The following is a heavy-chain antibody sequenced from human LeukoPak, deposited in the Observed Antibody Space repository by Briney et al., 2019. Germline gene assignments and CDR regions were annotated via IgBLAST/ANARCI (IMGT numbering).Heavy chain of an antibody. J-gene: IGHJ4*02. D-gene: IGHD3-9*01. Sequence: SETLSLTCTVSGGSISSYYWSWIRQPPGKGLEWIGYIYYSGSTNYNPSLKSRVTISVDTSKNQFSLKLSSVTAADTAVYYCARHLGYFDWLDYWGQGTLVTVSS. CDR1: GGSISSYY. CDR2: IYYSGST. CDR3: ARHLGYFDWLDY. V-gene: IGHV4-59*08.